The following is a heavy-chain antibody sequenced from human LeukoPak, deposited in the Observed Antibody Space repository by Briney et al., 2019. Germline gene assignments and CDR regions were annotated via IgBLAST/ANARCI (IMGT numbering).Heavy chain of an antibody. J-gene: IGHJ4*02. V-gene: IGHV1-8*01. D-gene: IGHD6-13*01. CDR1: GYIFTNYD. CDR3: ARVSSSWYGTDY. CDR2: MNPNSGHT. Sequence: ASVKVSCKASGYIFTNYDINWVRQATGQGLEWMGWMNPNSGHTGYGQKFQGRVTMTRDTSTSTVYMELSSLRSEDTAVYYCARVSSSWYGTDYWGQGTLVTVSS.